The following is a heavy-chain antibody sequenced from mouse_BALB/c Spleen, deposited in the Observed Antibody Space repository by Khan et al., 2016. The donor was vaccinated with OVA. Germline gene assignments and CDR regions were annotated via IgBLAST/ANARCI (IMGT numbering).Heavy chain of an antibody. V-gene: IGHV3-2*02. CDR3: ARVYGGDFDY. Sequence: VQLKESGPGLVKPSQSLSLTCTVTGYSITSDYAWNWIRQFPENKLEWMGYISYSGNTNYNPSLRSRISITRDTSKNQFFLQLNSVNTEDTATYYCARVYGGDFDYWGQGTTLTVSS. J-gene: IGHJ2*01. CDR1: GYSITSDYA. D-gene: IGHD1-1*01. CDR2: ISYSGNT.